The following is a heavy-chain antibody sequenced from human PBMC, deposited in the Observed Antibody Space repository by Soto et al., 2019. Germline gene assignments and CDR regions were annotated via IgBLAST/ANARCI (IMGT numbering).Heavy chain of an antibody. CDR2: ISPGSRYP. Sequence: GGSLRLSCAGSGFTFGDSYMSWIRQAPGKGLEWLSYISPGSRYPAYADSVKGRFTISRDNAKNSLYLQMNSLRAEDTAIYYCARMYYYDSSACSSWGQGTLVTVSS. J-gene: IGHJ5*02. CDR1: GFTFGDSY. CDR3: ARMYYYDSSACSS. D-gene: IGHD3-22*01. V-gene: IGHV3-11*03.